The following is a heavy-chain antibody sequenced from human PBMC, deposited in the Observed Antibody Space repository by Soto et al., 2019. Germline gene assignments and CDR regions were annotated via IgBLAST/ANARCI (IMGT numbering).Heavy chain of an antibody. Sequence: QVQLVESGGGVVQPGRSLRLSCAASGFTFSSYGMHWVRQAPGKGLEGVAVISYDGSNKYYADSVKGRFTISRDNSKNTLYLQMNSLRAEDTAVYYCAKDYYDSSGYGSPYYFDYWGQGTLVTVSS. V-gene: IGHV3-30*18. CDR2: ISYDGSNK. CDR1: GFTFSSYG. D-gene: IGHD3-22*01. J-gene: IGHJ4*02. CDR3: AKDYYDSSGYGSPYYFDY.